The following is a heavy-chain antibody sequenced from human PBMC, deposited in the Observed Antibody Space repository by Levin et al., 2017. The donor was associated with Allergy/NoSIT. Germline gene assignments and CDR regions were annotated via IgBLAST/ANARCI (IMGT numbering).Heavy chain of an antibody. CDR2: ISAYTGDT. D-gene: IGHD4-23*01. CDR1: GDIFTSYG. Sequence: ASVKVSCKASGDIFTSYGITWVRQAPGQGLEWMGWISAYTGDTKSAQKLQGRVTMTTDASTDTGYMDLRSLRSDDTAVYDCAISSVVLYSHGMDVWGQGTTVTVSS. CDR3: AISSVVLYSHGMDV. J-gene: IGHJ6*02. V-gene: IGHV1-18*01.